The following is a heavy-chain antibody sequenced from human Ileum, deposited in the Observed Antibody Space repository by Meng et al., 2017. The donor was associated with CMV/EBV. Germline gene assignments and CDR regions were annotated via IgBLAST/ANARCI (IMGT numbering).Heavy chain of an antibody. V-gene: IGHV4-39*07. CDR1: GDSISTPTYY. J-gene: IGHJ5*02. CDR3: ARSRREDWFDP. CDR2: IYYSGTT. D-gene: IGHD1-26*01. Sequence: QLPLQGSCPGTVKPSETLALTCTVSGDSISTPTYYWGWLRQPPGKGLEWIASIYYSGTTYYNPSLKSRVTISVDTSKNQFSLKVYSVTAADTAIYYCARSRREDWFDPWGQGTLVTVSS.